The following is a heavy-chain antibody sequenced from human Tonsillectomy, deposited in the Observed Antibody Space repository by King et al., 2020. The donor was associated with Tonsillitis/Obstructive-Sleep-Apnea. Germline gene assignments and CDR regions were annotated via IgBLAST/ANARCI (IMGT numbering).Heavy chain of an antibody. Sequence: VQLVESGGGLVQPGGSLRLSCEVSGFAISSNAMSWVRQAPGKGLEWVSAIIGSGGTTYHADSVKGRFTISRDNSKNTLYLKMNSLRAEDTAVYYCAKNYDFWSGYLGDYYYMDVWGKGTTVTVSS. CDR1: GFAISSNA. CDR3: AKNYDFWSGYLGDYYYMDV. CDR2: IIGSGGTT. J-gene: IGHJ6*03. D-gene: IGHD3-3*01. V-gene: IGHV3-23*04.